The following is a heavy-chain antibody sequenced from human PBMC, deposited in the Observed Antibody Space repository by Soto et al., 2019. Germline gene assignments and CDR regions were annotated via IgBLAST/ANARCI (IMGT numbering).Heavy chain of an antibody. CDR2: ISNNGAHT. Sequence: GGSLRLSCAASGFTFSNYEMHWVSQAPGKGLEYVSGISNNGAHTDYAKSVKGRFTISRDNSENTLYLQMGSLRAEDMALYYCARRGYGSRGPNVDMDVWGKGTTVTVSS. D-gene: IGHD6-13*01. V-gene: IGHV3-64*01. CDR3: ARRGYGSRGPNVDMDV. J-gene: IGHJ6*03. CDR1: GFTFSNYE.